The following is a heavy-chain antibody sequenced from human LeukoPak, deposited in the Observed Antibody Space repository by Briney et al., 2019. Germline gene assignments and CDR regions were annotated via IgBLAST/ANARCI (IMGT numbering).Heavy chain of an antibody. CDR3: ARASRIAAAGLFDS. CDR2: ISSNGGST. Sequence: PGGSLRLSCAASGFTFSSYAMHWVRQAPGEGLEYVSAISSNGGSTYYANSVKGRFTISRDNSKNTLYLQMGSLRAEDMAVYYCARASRIAAAGLFDSWGLGTLVTVSS. J-gene: IGHJ4*02. V-gene: IGHV3-64*01. CDR1: GFTFSSYA. D-gene: IGHD6-13*01.